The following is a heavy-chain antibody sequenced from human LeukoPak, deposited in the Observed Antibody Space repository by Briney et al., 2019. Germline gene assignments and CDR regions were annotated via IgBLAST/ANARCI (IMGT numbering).Heavy chain of an antibody. CDR2: IYYSGST. CDR3: ARGGLIRWSSYAFDI. D-gene: IGHD4-23*01. CDR1: GGSISSGGYS. V-gene: IGHV4-31*03. Sequence: SQTLSLTCTVSGGSISSGGYSWSWIRQHPGKGLEWIGYIYYSGSTYYNPSLKSRVTISVDTSKNQFFLKLSSVTAADTAVYYCARGGLIRWSSYAFDIWGQGTMVTVSS. J-gene: IGHJ3*02.